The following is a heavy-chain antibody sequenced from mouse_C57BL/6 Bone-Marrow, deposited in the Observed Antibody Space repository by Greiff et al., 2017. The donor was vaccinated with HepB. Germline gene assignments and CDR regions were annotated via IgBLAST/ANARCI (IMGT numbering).Heavy chain of an antibody. V-gene: IGHV5-12*01. D-gene: IGHD2-4*01. CDR2: ISNGGGST. Sequence: EVKLMESGGGLVQPGGSLKLSCAASGFTFSDYYMYWVRQTPEKRLEWVAYISNGGGSTYYPDTVKGRFTISRDNAKNTLYLQMSRLKSEDTAMYYCARGLYYDYAWFAYWGQGTLVTVSA. CDR3: ARGLYYDYAWFAY. J-gene: IGHJ3*01. CDR1: GFTFSDYY.